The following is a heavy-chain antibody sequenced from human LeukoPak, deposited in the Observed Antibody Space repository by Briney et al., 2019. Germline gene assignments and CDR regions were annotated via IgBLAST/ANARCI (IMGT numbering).Heavy chain of an antibody. D-gene: IGHD6-13*01. CDR1: GFTFSSYG. V-gene: IGHV3-30*18. Sequence: PGGSLRLSCAASGFTFSSYGMHWVRQAPGKGLEWVAVISYDGSNKYYADSVKGRFTISRDNSKNTLYLQMNSLRAEDTAVYYCAKIAAARVGYWGQGTLVTVSS. J-gene: IGHJ4*02. CDR3: AKIAAARVGY. CDR2: ISYDGSNK.